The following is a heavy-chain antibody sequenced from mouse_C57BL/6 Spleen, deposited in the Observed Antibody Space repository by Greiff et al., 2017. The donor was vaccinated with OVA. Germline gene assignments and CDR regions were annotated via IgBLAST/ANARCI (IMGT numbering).Heavy chain of an antibody. V-gene: IGHV1-42*01. CDR2: INPSTGGT. CDR1: GYSFTGYY. Sequence: VQLKESRPELVKPGASVKISCKASGYSFTGYYMNWVKQSPEKSLEWIGEINPSTGGTTYNQKFKAKATLTVDKSSSTAYMQLKSLTSEDSAVYYCARAVGAMDYWGQGTSVTVSS. J-gene: IGHJ4*01. CDR3: ARAVGAMDY. D-gene: IGHD3-3*01.